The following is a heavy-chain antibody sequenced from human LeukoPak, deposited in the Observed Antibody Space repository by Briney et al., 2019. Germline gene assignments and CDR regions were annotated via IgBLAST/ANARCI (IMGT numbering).Heavy chain of an antibody. D-gene: IGHD5-12*01. Sequence: SETLSLTCTVSGGSISSYYWSWIRQPPGKGLEWIGYIYYSGSTNYNPSLKSRVTISVDTSKNQFSLKLSSVTAADTAVYYCAGRGLYWYFDLWGRGTLVTVSS. CDR3: AGRGLYWYFDL. CDR1: GGSISSYY. V-gene: IGHV4-59*08. J-gene: IGHJ2*01. CDR2: IYYSGST.